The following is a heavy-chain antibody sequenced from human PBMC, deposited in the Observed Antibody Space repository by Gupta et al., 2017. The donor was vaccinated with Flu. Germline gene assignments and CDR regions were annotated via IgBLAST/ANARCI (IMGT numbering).Heavy chain of an antibody. CDR1: GFSFSNYW. Sequence: EVRPVESGGGLVQPGGSLRLSCEVSGFSFSNYWMTWVRRAPGKGLQWVASINQHGNEKYYVDSVKGRFTISRDNAKNSVYLQMISLRVEDTAVYYCAGKGYYDSIVTAGWFDPWSQGTQVTVSS. V-gene: IGHV3-7*01. CDR3: AGKGYYDSIVTAGWFDP. J-gene: IGHJ5*02. D-gene: IGHD3-22*01. CDR2: INQHGNEK.